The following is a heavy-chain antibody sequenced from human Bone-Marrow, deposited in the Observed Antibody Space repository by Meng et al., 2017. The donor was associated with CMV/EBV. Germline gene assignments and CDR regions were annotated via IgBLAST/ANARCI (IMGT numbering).Heavy chain of an antibody. J-gene: IGHJ6*02. CDR3: ARDARIAALRYYGMDV. CDR1: GGTFSSYA. D-gene: IGHD6-13*01. V-gene: IGHV1-69*10. Sequence: SVKVSCKASGGTFSSYAISWVRQAPGQGLEWMGGIIPILGIANYAQKFQGRVTITADKSTSTAYMELSSLRSEDTAVYYCARDARIAALRYYGMDVWGQGTTVTVSS. CDR2: IIPILGIA.